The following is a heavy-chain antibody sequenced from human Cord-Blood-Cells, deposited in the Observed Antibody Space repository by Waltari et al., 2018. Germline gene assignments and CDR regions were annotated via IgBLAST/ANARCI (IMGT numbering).Heavy chain of an antibody. CDR2: IIHIFGTA. Sequence: SYAISWVRQAPGQGLEWMGGIIHIFGTANYAQKFQGRVTITADESTSTAYMELSSLRSEDTAVYYCARDRQFGRNYDILTGYYYWGQGALVT. D-gene: IGHD3-9*01. J-gene: IGHJ4*02. CDR1: SYA. CDR3: ARDRQFGRNYDILTGYYY. V-gene: IGHV1-69*01.